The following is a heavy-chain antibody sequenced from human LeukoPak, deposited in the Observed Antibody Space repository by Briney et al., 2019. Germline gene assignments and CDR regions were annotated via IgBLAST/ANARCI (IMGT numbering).Heavy chain of an antibody. CDR3: ARDQASMTTVTSYDY. J-gene: IGHJ4*02. V-gene: IGHV1-69*04. CDR1: GGTFSSYA. Sequence: ASVKVSCKASGGTFSSYAISWVRQAPGQGLEWMGRIIPILGIANYAQKFQGRVTITADKSTSTAYMELSSLRSEDTAVYYCARDQASMTTVTSYDYWGQGTLVTVSS. CDR2: IIPILGIA. D-gene: IGHD4-17*01.